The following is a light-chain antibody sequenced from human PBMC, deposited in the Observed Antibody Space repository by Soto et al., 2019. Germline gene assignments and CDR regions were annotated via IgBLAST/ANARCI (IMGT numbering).Light chain of an antibody. CDR1: PSGTST. Sequence: EIVLPQSPGTLSLSPLEGATLACRASPSGTSTYLAWYQQKPGQAPRLLIYGASNRATGVPDRFSGSGSGTVFTLTISSLQSDDFAVYYCQQYLDWPRTFGQGTKVDIK. J-gene: IGKJ1*01. V-gene: IGKV3-15*01. CDR3: QQYLDWPRT. CDR2: GAS.